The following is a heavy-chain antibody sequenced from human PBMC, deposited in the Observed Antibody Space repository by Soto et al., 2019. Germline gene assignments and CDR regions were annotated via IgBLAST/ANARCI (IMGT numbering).Heavy chain of an antibody. CDR2: IYYSGST. CDR1: GGSISSYY. V-gene: IGHV4-59*01. J-gene: IGHJ5*02. D-gene: IGHD2-2*01. Sequence: SQTLCLTCTVAGGSISSYYWRWIRQPQGKGLEWIGYIYYSGSTNYNPSLKSRVTISVDTSKNQFSLKLSSVTAADTAVYYCARDLKGLDSSTAIRDWFEPWGQGTLVTVSS. CDR3: ARDLKGLDSSTAIRDWFEP.